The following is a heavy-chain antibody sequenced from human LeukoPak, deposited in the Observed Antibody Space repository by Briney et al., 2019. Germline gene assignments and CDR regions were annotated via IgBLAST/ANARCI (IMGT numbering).Heavy chain of an antibody. J-gene: IGHJ6*04. CDR3: AELGITMIGGV. CDR1: GFTFDDYA. CDR2: ISWNSGSI. Sequence: GGSLRLSCAASGFTFDDYAMHWVRQAPGKGLEWVSGISWNSGSIAYADSVKGRFTISRDNAKNSLYLQMNSLRAEDTAVYYCAELGITMIGGVWGKGTTVTISS. V-gene: IGHV3-9*01. D-gene: IGHD3-10*02.